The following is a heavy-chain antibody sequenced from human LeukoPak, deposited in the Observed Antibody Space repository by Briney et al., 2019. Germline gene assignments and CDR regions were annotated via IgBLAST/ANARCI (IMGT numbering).Heavy chain of an antibody. J-gene: IGHJ6*04. CDR3: AELGITMIGGV. CDR1: GFTFDDYA. CDR2: ISWNSGSI. Sequence: GGSLRLSCAASGFTFDDYAMHWVRQAPGKGLEWVSGISWNSGSIAYADSVKGRFTISRDNAKNSLYLQMNSLRAEDTAVYYCAELGITMIGGVWGKGTTVTISS. V-gene: IGHV3-9*01. D-gene: IGHD3-10*02.